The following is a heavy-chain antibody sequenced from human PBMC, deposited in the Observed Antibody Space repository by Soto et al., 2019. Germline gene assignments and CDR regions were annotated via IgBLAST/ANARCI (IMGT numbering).Heavy chain of an antibody. D-gene: IGHD6-19*01. J-gene: IGHJ4*02. CDR1: GFTFSSYA. V-gene: IGHV3-30-3*01. CDR2: ISYDGSNK. CDR3: ARGLFSPSKAVAGTGGVFDY. Sequence: PGGSLRLSCAASGFTFSSYAMHWVRQAPGKGLEWVAVISYDGSNKYYADSVKGRFTISRDNSKNTLYLQMNSLRAEDTAVYYCARGLFSPSKAVAGTGGVFDYWGQGTLVTVSS.